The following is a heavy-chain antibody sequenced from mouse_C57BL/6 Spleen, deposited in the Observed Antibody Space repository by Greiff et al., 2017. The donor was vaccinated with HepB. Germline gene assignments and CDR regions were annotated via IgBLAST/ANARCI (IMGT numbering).Heavy chain of an antibody. V-gene: IGHV1-59*01. CDR2: IDPSDSYT. CDR3: ARTHYSNFYYYAMDY. CDR1: GYTFTSYW. J-gene: IGHJ4*01. D-gene: IGHD2-5*01. Sequence: QVQLQQPGAELVRPGTSVKLSCKASGYTFTSYWMHWVKQRPGQGLEWIGVIDPSDSYTNYNQKFKGKATLTVDTSSSTAYMQLSSLTSEDSAVYYCARTHYSNFYYYAMDYWGQGTSVTVSS.